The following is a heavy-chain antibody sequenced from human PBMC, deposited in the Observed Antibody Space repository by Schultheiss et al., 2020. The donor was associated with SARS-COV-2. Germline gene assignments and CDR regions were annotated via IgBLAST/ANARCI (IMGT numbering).Heavy chain of an antibody. CDR3: ARGKRFGELLGTNWYFDL. J-gene: IGHJ2*01. CDR2: IYYSGYT. V-gene: IGHV4-59*01. D-gene: IGHD3-10*01. Sequence: SQTLSLTCALSGGSISNYYWSWIRQPPGKGLEWIGYIYYSGYTNYNPSLKSRVSISVDTSKNQFFLKLSSVTAADTAVYFCARGKRFGELLGTNWYFDLWGRGTLVTVSS. CDR1: GGSISNYY.